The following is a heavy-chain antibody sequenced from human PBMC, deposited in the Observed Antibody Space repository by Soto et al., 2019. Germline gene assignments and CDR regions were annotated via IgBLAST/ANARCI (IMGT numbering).Heavy chain of an antibody. D-gene: IGHD1-26*01. Sequence: QITLKESGPTLVKPTQTLTLTCTFSGFSLSTRGVGVGWFRQPPGRALEWLALIYWDDDKRYSPSLQNRLTITTHTSKTQVVLTTTNVDPVDTATYYCAHRPDSYKYSFDYWGPGTLVTVSS. CDR1: GFSLSTRGVG. J-gene: IGHJ4*02. CDR3: AHRPDSYKYSFDY. CDR2: IYWDDDK. V-gene: IGHV2-5*02.